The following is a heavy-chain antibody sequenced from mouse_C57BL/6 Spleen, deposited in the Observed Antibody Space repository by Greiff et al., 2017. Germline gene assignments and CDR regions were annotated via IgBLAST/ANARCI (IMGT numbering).Heavy chain of an antibody. D-gene: IGHD2-4*01. Sequence: VQLQQSGAELVKPGASVTISCKASGYAFSSYWLSWLKQRPGKGLEWIGQIYPGDGDTNYNGTFKGKDTLTADKSSSPASLQLSSLTSEDSAVCFCGRGDYGYAMDYWGQGTSVTVSS. CDR1: GYAFSSYW. CDR2: IYPGDGDT. J-gene: IGHJ4*01. V-gene: IGHV1-80*01. CDR3: GRGDYGYAMDY.